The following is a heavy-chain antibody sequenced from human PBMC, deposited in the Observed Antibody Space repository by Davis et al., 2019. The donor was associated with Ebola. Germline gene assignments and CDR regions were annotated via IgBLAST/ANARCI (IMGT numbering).Heavy chain of an antibody. CDR3: ARDKDIVVVPAAKDGKYYYYGMDV. D-gene: IGHD2-2*01. Sequence: GGSLRLSCAASGFTFSSYAMSWVRQAPGKGLEWVSVIYSGGSTYYADSVKGRFTISRHNSKNTLYLHMNSLGSEDTAVYYWARDKDIVVVPAAKDGKYYYYGMDVWGQGTTVTVSS. CDR1: GFTFSSYA. V-gene: IGHV3-53*04. CDR2: IYSGGST. J-gene: IGHJ6*02.